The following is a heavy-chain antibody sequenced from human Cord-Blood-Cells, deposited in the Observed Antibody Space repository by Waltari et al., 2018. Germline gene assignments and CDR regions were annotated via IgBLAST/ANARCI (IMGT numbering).Heavy chain of an antibody. D-gene: IGHD3-22*01. V-gene: IGHV4-39*01. J-gene: IGHJ3*02. CDR1: GGSISRSSYY. CDR3: ARPLDYYDSSGIYAFDI. Sequence: QLQLQESGPGLVKPSETLSLTCTVSGGSISRSSYYWGWFRQPPGKGLEWIGSIYYSGSTYYNPSLKSRVTISVDTSKNQFSLKLSSVTAADTAVYYCARPLDYYDSSGIYAFDIWGQGTMVTVSS. CDR2: IYYSGST.